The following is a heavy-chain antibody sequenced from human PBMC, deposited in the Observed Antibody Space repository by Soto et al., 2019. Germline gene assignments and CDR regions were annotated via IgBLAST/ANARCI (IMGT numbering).Heavy chain of an antibody. D-gene: IGHD2-2*01. J-gene: IGHJ4*02. V-gene: IGHV3-11*05. CDR1: GFTFSDYY. CDR3: ARENGYCSSTSCRGGFDY. CDR2: ISSSSSYT. Sequence: QVQLVESGGGLVKPGGSLRLSCAASGFTFSDYYMSWIRQAPGKGLEWVSYISSSSSYTNYADSVKGRFTISRDNAKNSLYLQRNSLRAEDTAVYYCARENGYCSSTSCRGGFDYWGQGTLVTVSS.